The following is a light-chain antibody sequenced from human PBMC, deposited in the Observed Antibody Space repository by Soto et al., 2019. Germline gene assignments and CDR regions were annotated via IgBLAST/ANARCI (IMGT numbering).Light chain of an antibody. CDR3: QQSYNTKWT. CDR1: QSISTY. J-gene: IGKJ1*01. Sequence: DIQMTQSPSALSGSVRDRVTITCRASQSISTYLEWFQQKPGKAPKLLIYGASTLQSGVPSRFSGSGSGTDFTLTISSLQTEDFATYYCQQSYNTKWTFGQGTKVDIK. CDR2: GAS. V-gene: IGKV1-39*01.